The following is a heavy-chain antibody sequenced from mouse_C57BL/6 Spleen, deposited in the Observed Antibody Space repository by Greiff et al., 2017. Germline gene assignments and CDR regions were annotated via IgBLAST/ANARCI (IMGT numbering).Heavy chain of an antibody. V-gene: IGHV2-9-1*01. D-gene: IGHD1-1*01. CDR3: ARNYYGRDYAMDY. CDR1: GFSLTSYA. J-gene: IGHJ4*01. Sequence: VQRVESGPGLVAPSQRLSITCTVSGFSLTSYAISWVRQPPGKGLEWLGVIWTGGGTNYNSALKSRLSISKDNSKSQVFLKMNSLQTNDTARYYCARNYYGRDYAMDYWGQGTSVTVSS. CDR2: IWTGGGT.